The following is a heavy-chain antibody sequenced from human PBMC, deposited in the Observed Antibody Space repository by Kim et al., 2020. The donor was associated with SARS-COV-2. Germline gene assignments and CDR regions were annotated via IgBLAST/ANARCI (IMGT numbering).Heavy chain of an antibody. V-gene: IGHV3-48*02. J-gene: IGHJ6*02. D-gene: IGHD6-19*01. Sequence: GGSLRLSCAASGFTFSSYSMNWVRQAPGKGLEWVSYISSSSSTIYYADSVKGRFTISRDNAKNSLYLQMNSLRDEDTAVYYCASNGVRSSGWLYYYYYGMDVWGQGTTVTVSS. CDR2: ISSSSSTI. CDR1: GFTFSSYS. CDR3: ASNGVRSSGWLYYYYYGMDV.